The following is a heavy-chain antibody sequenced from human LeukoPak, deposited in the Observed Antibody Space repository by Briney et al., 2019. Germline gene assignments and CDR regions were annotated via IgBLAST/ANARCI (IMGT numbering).Heavy chain of an antibody. J-gene: IGHJ6*02. Sequence: LSLTCAVYGGSFSGYYWSWIRQAPGKGLEWVSYISSSGSTIYYADSVKGRFTISRDNAKNSLYLQMNSLRAEDTAVYYCARSRGVATIPYGMDVWGQGTTVTVSS. CDR3: ARSRGVATIPYGMDV. CDR2: ISSSGSTI. D-gene: IGHD5-12*01. V-gene: IGHV3-11*01. CDR1: GGSFSGYY.